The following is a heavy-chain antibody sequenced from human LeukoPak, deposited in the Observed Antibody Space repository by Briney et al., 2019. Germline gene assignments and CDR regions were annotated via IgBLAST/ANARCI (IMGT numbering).Heavy chain of an antibody. V-gene: IGHV1-8*01. D-gene: IGHD1-26*01. CDR3: ARDIGSYSPYYFDY. CDR2: MNPNSGNT. Sequence: ATVKVSCKASGYTFTSYDINWVRQATGQGLEWMGWMNPNSGNTGYAQKFQGRVTMTRDTSTSTVYMELSSLRSEDTAVYYCARDIGSYSPYYFDYWGQGTLVTVSS. CDR1: GYTFTSYD. J-gene: IGHJ4*02.